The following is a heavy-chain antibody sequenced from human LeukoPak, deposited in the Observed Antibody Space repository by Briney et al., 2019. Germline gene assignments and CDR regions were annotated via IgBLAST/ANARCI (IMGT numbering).Heavy chain of an antibody. D-gene: IGHD3-16*02. Sequence: KPSETMSLTCTVSGGSISSSSYYWGWIRQPPGKGLEWIGSIYYSGSTYYNPSLKSRVTISVDTSKNQFSLKLSSVTAADTAVYYCARAPADYVWGSYRYYFDYWGQGTLVTVSS. CDR1: GGSISSSSYY. CDR3: ARAPADYVWGSYRYYFDY. J-gene: IGHJ4*02. V-gene: IGHV4-39*07. CDR2: IYYSGST.